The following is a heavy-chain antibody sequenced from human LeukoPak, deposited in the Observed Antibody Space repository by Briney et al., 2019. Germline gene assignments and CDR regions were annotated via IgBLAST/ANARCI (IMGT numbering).Heavy chain of an antibody. CDR1: GFTFSSYA. V-gene: IGHV3-30*04. CDR2: ISYDGSNK. CDR3: ARDQRITMVRGVISTRPFDY. Sequence: PGGSLRLSCAASGFTFSSYAMHWVRQAPGRGLEWVAVISYDGSNKYYADSVKGRFTISRDNSKNTLYLQMNSLRAEDTAVYYCARDQRITMVRGVISTRPFDYWGQGTLVTVS. J-gene: IGHJ4*02. D-gene: IGHD3-10*01.